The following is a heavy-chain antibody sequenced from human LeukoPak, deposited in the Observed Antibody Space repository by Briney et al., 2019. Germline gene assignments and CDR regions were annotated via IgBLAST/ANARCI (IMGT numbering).Heavy chain of an antibody. J-gene: IGHJ4*02. V-gene: IGHV3-7*01. CDR3: AREDSGWTL. CDR1: GFTFSRCW. Sequence: GGSLRLSCAASGFTFSRCWMSWVRQAPGKGLEWVANINQDGSVKYYADSVKGRFTISRDNAKNSLYLQMNSLRAEDTAVYYCAREDSGWTLGGQGTLVSVSS. D-gene: IGHD6-19*01. CDR2: INQDGSVK.